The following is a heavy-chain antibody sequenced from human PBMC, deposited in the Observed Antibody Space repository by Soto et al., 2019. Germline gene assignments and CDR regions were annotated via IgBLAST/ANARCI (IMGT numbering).Heavy chain of an antibody. V-gene: IGHV4-39*01. Sequence: PSETLSLTCTVSGCSISSSSYYWGWIRQPPGKGLEWIGSIYYSGSTYYNPSLKSRVTISVDTSKNQFSLKLSSVTAADTAVYYCARLRPSYAVTAKAANDYWGQGTLVTVSS. J-gene: IGHJ4*02. CDR3: ARLRPSYAVTAKAANDY. D-gene: IGHD2-21*02. CDR2: IYYSGST. CDR1: GCSISSSSYY.